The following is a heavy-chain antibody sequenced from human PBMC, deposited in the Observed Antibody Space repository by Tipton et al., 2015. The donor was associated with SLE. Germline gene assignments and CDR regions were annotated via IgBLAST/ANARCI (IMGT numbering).Heavy chain of an antibody. CDR3: ARRSITIFGVVRYFDL. Sequence: QLVQSGAEVKKPGESLKISCKGSGYSFTSYWIGWVRQMPGKGLEWMGIIYPGDSDTRYSPSFQGQVTISADKSISTAYLQWSSLKASDTAMYYCARRSITIFGVVRYFDLWGRGTLVTVSS. CDR2: IYPGDSDT. CDR1: GYSFTSYW. D-gene: IGHD3-3*01. V-gene: IGHV5-51*01. J-gene: IGHJ2*01.